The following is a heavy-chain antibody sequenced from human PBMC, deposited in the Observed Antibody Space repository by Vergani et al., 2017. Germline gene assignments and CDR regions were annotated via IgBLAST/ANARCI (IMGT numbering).Heavy chain of an antibody. Sequence: QVQLVQSGAEVKKPGASVKVSCKASGYTFTGYYMHWVRQATGQGLEWMGWMNPNSGNTGYAQKFQGRVTMTRNTSISTAYMELSSLRSEDTAVYYCARGIAVAGRDAFDIWGQGTMVTVSS. CDR1: GYTFTGYY. J-gene: IGHJ3*02. CDR3: ARGIAVAGRDAFDI. V-gene: IGHV1-8*02. D-gene: IGHD6-19*01. CDR2: MNPNSGNT.